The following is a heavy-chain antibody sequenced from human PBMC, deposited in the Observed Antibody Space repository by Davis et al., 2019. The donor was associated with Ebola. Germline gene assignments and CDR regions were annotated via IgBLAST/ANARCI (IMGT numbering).Heavy chain of an antibody. CDR3: ARRGGGDCHWCEAFDI. V-gene: IGHV3-33*01. J-gene: IGHJ3*02. CDR1: GFTFSSYG. CDR2: IWYDGSNK. D-gene: IGHD2-21*01. Sequence: PGGSLRLSCAASGFTFSSYGMHWVRQAPGKGLEWVAVIWYDGSNKYYAESVKGRFTISRDDSKNILNLEMNSLKAEDTAVYYCARRGGGDCHWCEAFDIWGQGTMVTVSS.